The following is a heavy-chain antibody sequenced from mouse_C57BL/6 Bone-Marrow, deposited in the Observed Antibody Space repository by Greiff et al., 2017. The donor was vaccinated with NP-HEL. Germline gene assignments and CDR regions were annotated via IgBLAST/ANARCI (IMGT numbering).Heavy chain of an antibody. CDR1: GYSFTGYY. Sequence: EVQLQQSGPELVKPGASVKISCKASGYSFTGYYMNWVKQSPEKSLEWIGEINPSTGGTTYNQKFKAKATLTVDKSSSTAYMQLKSLTSEDSAVYYCARSPVVFYYYAMDYWGQGTSVTVSS. CDR2: INPSTGGT. D-gene: IGHD1-1*01. CDR3: ARSPVVFYYYAMDY. J-gene: IGHJ4*01. V-gene: IGHV1-42*01.